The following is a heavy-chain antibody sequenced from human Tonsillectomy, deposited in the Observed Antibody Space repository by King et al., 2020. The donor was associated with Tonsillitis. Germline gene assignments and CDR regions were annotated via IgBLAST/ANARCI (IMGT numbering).Heavy chain of an antibody. Sequence: PLQESGPGLVKPSQTLSLTCTVSGGSISSGGYYWSWIRQHPGQGLEWIGYIYYSGSTYYNPSLKSLVTISVDTSKNQFSLKLSSVTAADTAVYYCARLRYGALGGYYFDYWGQGTLVTVSS. J-gene: IGHJ4*02. D-gene: IGHD3-9*01. V-gene: IGHV4-31*01. CDR3: ARLRYGALGGYYFDY. CDR1: GGSISSGGYY. CDR2: IYYSGST.